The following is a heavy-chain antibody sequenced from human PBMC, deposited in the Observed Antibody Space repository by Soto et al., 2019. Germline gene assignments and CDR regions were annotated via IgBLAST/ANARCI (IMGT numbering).Heavy chain of an antibody. J-gene: IGHJ5*02. CDR1: GFTFSSYA. D-gene: IGHD4-17*01. Sequence: PGGSLRLSCSASGFTFSSYAMSWVRQAPGKGLEWVSAISGSGGSTYYADSVKGRFTISRDNSKNTLYLQMNSLRAEDTAVYYCAKYPSDYGDWYGEGPKPNWFDPWGQGTLVTVSS. CDR2: ISGSGGST. V-gene: IGHV3-23*01. CDR3: AKYPSDYGDWYGEGPKPNWFDP.